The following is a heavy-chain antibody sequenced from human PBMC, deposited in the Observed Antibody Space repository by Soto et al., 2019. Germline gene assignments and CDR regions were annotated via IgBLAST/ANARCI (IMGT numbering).Heavy chain of an antibody. CDR2: INHSGST. CDR1: GGSFSGYY. D-gene: IGHD5-12*01. V-gene: IGHV4-34*01. J-gene: IGHJ4*02. CDR3: ARFEGLGATMGEGIDY. Sequence: SETLSLTCAVYGGSFSGYYWSWIRQPPGKGLEWIGEINHSGSTNYNPSLKSRVTISVDTSKNQFSLKLSSVTAADTAVYYCARFEGLGATMGEGIDYWGQGTLVTVSS.